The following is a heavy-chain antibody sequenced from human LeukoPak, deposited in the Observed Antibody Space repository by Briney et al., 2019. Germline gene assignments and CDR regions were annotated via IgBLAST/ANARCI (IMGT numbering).Heavy chain of an antibody. CDR3: XXXXEGEDWFDP. Sequence: SXXXXXXXWXXWVRQAPGXGLXXGXHIKQDGSEKXYVDSVKGRFTISRDXXKNSLYLQMKSLRAEDTAWYKCXXXXEGEDWFDPWGQGTLVTVSS. D-gene: IGHD3-16*01. CDR2: IKQDGSEK. J-gene: IGHJ5*02. CDR1: XXXXXXXW. V-gene: IGHV3-7*01.